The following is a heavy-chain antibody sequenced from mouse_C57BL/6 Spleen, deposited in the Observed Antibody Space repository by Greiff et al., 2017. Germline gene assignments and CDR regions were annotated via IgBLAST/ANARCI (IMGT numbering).Heavy chain of an antibody. V-gene: IGHV1-47*01. D-gene: IGHD2-3*01. J-gene: IGHJ4*01. CDR3: AGVYDGYRYDFDD. CDR1: GYTFTTSP. CDR2: FHPDNDDT. Sequence: VQLQQSGAELVKPGASVKMSCKASGYTFTTSPMDWVKQNPGKSLEWIGNFHPDNDDTKYNGKFKGKATLTVEKSSSTAYLKLSRLTSDDSAVYYCAGVYDGYRYDFDDWGQGTTVTVAS.